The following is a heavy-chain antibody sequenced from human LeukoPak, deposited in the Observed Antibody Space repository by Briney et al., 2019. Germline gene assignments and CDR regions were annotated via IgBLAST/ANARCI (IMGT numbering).Heavy chain of an antibody. CDR1: GFTFSSYG. V-gene: IGHV3-23*01. J-gene: IGHJ4*02. CDR2: ISGSGGST. Sequence: GGSLRLSCAASGFTFSSYGMHWVRQAPGKGLEWVSAISGSGGSTYYADSVKGRFTISRDNSKNTLYLQMNSLRAEDTAVYYCAKDRGRSGSRPWDYWGQGTLVTVSS. D-gene: IGHD3-10*01. CDR3: AKDRGRSGSRPWDY.